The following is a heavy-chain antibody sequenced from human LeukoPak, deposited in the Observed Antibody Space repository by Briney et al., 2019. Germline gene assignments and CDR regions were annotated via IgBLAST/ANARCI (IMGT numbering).Heavy chain of an antibody. V-gene: IGHV4-39*01. CDR3: ARTQLKGSIAARLDFDY. J-gene: IGHJ4*02. CDR1: GGSISSSSYY. CDR2: IYYSGST. D-gene: IGHD6-6*01. Sequence: SEILSLTCTVSGGSISSSSYYWGWIRQPPGKGLEWIGSIYYSGSTYYNPSLKSRVTISVDTSKNQFSLKLSSVTAADTAVYYCARTQLKGSIAARLDFDYWGQGTLVTVSS.